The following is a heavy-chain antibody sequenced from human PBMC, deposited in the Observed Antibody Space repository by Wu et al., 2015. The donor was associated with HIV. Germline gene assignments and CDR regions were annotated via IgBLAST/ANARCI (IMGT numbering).Heavy chain of an antibody. CDR3: ASDEPGTTCGLLSF. CDR1: GGTFSSYA. J-gene: IGHJ3*01. CDR2: IIPIFGTA. Sequence: QVQLVQSGAEVKKPGSSVKVSCKASGGTFSSYAISWVRQAPGQGLEWMGGIIPIFGTANYAQKFQGRVTITADESTNTVTMELRSLTSEDTAVYYCASDEPGTTCGLLSFWAKGTMVIVSS. D-gene: IGHD1-1*01. V-gene: IGHV1-69*12.